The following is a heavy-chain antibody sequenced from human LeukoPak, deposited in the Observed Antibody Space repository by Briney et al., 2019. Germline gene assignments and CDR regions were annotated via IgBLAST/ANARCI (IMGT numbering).Heavy chain of an antibody. CDR2: ISGSGGTT. CDR3: AKEEAFSSSWTDY. Sequence: GGSLRLSCVASGFTFSSYAMTWVRQAPGKGLEWVSIISGSGGTTYYADSVKGRFTISRDNSKNTLYLQMNSLSSEDTAVYYCAKEEAFSSSWTDYWGQGTLVTVSS. V-gene: IGHV3-23*01. J-gene: IGHJ4*02. D-gene: IGHD6-13*01. CDR1: GFTFSSYA.